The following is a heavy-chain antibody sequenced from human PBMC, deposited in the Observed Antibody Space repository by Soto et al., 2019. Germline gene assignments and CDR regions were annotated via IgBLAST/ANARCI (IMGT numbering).Heavy chain of an antibody. V-gene: IGHV3-23*01. Sequence: VQLLESGGGLVQPGGSLRLSCAASGFPFRDYAMNWVRQAPGKGLEWVSDISGNGDSARYADSVKGRFTVSRDNSRDTLYLQMNSLRVYDTAVYYCGKERRGSGWSGCNFWGQGTLVTVSS. CDR3: GKERRGSGWSGCNF. CDR2: ISGNGDSA. J-gene: IGHJ4*02. CDR1: GFPFRDYA. D-gene: IGHD6-19*01.